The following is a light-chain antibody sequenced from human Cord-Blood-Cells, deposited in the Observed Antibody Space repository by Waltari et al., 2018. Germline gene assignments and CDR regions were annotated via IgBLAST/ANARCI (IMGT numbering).Light chain of an antibody. CDR1: QSLLHSNGYNY. CDR2: LGS. J-gene: IGKJ5*01. V-gene: IGKV2-28*01. Sequence: SISCRSSQSLLHSNGYNYLDWYLQKPGQSPQLLIYLGSNRASGVPDRFSGSGSGTDFTLKISRVEAEDVGVYYCIQALQTPITFGQGTRLEIK. CDR3: IQALQTPIT.